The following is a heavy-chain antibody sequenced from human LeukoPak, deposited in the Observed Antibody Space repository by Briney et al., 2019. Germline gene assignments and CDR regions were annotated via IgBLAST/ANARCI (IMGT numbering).Heavy chain of an antibody. D-gene: IGHD1-14*01. CDR3: ARDPIAAEPDYFDY. Sequence: GGSLRLSCSASGFTFRTYAMHWVRQAPGKGLEWVAVIFDERNKFVADSVKGRFTISRDNSKNTLYLQMNSLRDEVTAVYYCARDPIAAEPDYFDYWGQGTLVTVSS. V-gene: IGHV3-30*04. CDR1: GFTFRTYA. J-gene: IGHJ4*02. CDR2: IFDERNK.